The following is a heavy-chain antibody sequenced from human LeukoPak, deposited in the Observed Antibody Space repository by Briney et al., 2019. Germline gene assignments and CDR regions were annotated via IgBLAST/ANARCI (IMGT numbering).Heavy chain of an antibody. CDR3: ARGGGSVLLWFGELSA. Sequence: SETLSLTCAVYGGSFSGYYWSWIRHPPGKGLEWIGEINHSGSTNYNPSLKSRVTISVDTSKNQFSLKLSSVTAADTAVYYCARGGGSVLLWFGELSAWGQGTLVTVSS. J-gene: IGHJ5*02. V-gene: IGHV4-34*01. D-gene: IGHD3-10*01. CDR2: INHSGST. CDR1: GGSFSGYY.